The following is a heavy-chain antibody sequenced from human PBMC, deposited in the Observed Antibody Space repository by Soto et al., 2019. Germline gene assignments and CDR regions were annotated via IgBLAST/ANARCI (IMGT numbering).Heavy chain of an antibody. D-gene: IGHD3-10*01. J-gene: IGHJ5*02. CDR3: ARVPGP. V-gene: IGHV4-30-2*01. CDR1: GGSISSGGYS. CDR2: IYHSGST. Sequence: QLQLQESGSGLEKPAQTLSLTSAVSGGSISSGGYSWSWIREPPGKGLERIGYIYHSGSTYYNPSLKSRVTISVDRSKNQFSLKLSSVTAADTAVYYCARVPGPWGQGTLVTVSS.